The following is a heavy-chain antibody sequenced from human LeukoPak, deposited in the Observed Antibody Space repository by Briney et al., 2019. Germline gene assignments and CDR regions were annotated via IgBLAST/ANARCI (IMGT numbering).Heavy chain of an antibody. CDR3: ARVTLIVVVAWFDP. V-gene: IGHV4-31*03. CDR1: GGSISSGGYY. CDR2: IYYSGST. Sequence: SQTLSLTCTVSGGSISSGGYYWSWIRQHPGKGLEWIGYIYYSGSTYYNPSLKSRVTISVDTSKNQFSLKLSSVTAADTAVYYCARVTLIVVVAWFDPWGQGTLVIVSS. J-gene: IGHJ5*02. D-gene: IGHD2-2*01.